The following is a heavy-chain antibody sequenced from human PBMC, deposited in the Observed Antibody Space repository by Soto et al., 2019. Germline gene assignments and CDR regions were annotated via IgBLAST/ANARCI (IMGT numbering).Heavy chain of an antibody. V-gene: IGHV3-23*01. D-gene: IGHD3-22*01. CDR2: ISGSGGST. CDR1: GFTFSSYA. Sequence: GGSLRLSCAASGFTFSSYAMSWVRQAPGKGLEWVSAISGSGGSTYYADSVKGRFTISRDNSKNTLYLQMNSLRAEDTAVYYCAKLPDYYDSSGYYYYYGMDVWGQGTTVTVSS. CDR3: AKLPDYYDSSGYYYYYGMDV. J-gene: IGHJ6*02.